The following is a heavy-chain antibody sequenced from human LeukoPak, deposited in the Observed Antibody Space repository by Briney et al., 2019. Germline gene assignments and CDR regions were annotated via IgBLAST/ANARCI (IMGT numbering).Heavy chain of an antibody. CDR2: INPNSGGT. CDR1: GYTFTGYY. J-gene: IGHJ6*02. Sequence: ASVKVSCKASGYTFTGYYMHWVRQAPGQGLEWMGRINPNSGGTNYAQKFQGRVTMTRDTSISTAYMELNRLRSGDTAIYYCAREDILTTAGTYYYYGMDVWGQGTTVTVAS. D-gene: IGHD6-13*01. V-gene: IGHV1-2*06. CDR3: AREDILTTAGTYYYYGMDV.